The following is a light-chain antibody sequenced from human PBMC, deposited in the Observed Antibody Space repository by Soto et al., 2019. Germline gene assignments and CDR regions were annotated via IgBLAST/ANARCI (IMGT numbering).Light chain of an antibody. CDR3: QQYDYSPYT. Sequence: DIVLTQSTGTVSLSPGETATLSCRASQSLANNYLAWFQQRPGQAPKLLIYGASARATGIPDRFSGSGSGTDFTLTISRLDPEDFAVYYCQQYDYSPYTFGQGTKLEIK. CDR1: QSLANNY. V-gene: IGKV3-20*01. CDR2: GAS. J-gene: IGKJ2*01.